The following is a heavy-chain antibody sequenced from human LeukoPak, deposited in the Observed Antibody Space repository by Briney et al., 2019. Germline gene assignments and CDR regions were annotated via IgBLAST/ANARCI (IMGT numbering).Heavy chain of an antibody. J-gene: IGHJ4*02. Sequence: SGTLSLTCTVSGGSISSYYWSWIRQPPGKGLEWIGYIYTSGSTNYNPSLKSRVTISVDTSKNQFSLKLSSVTAADTAVYYCARRRVNSSGWYDYWGQGTLVTVSS. CDR2: IYTSGST. V-gene: IGHV4-4*09. D-gene: IGHD6-19*01. CDR3: ARRRVNSSGWYDY. CDR1: GGSISSYY.